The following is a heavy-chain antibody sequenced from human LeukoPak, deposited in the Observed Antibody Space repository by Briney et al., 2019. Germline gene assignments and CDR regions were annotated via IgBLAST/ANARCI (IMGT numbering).Heavy chain of an antibody. Sequence: ASVKVSCKASGYTFTSYGISWVRQAPGQGLGWMGWISAYNGNTNYAQKLQGRVTMTTDTSTSTAYMELRSLRSDDTAVYYCARDIWDSSGWYVPFDYWGQGTLVTVSS. J-gene: IGHJ4*02. CDR3: ARDIWDSSGWYVPFDY. CDR1: GYTFTSYG. V-gene: IGHV1-18*04. CDR2: ISAYNGNT. D-gene: IGHD6-19*01.